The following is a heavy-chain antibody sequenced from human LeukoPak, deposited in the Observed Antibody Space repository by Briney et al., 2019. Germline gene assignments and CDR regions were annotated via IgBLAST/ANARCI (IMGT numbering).Heavy chain of an antibody. CDR3: ASLDPFDY. Sequence: GGSLRLSCAASGFTFRSYEMNWVRLTPGKGLTWVSQINSDGTKTDYADSVKGRFTISRDNGKNTLYLQMNSLRAEDTAIYYCASLDPFDYWGQGTLVTVSS. J-gene: IGHJ4*02. CDR2: INSDGTKT. V-gene: IGHV3-74*01. CDR1: GFTFRSYE.